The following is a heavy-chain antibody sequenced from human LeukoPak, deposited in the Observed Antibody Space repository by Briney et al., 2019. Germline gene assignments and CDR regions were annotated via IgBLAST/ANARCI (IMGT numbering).Heavy chain of an antibody. D-gene: IGHD2-21*01. CDR2: MSAYNGNT. CDR1: GYTFTIYG. J-gene: IGHJ5*02. V-gene: IGHV1-18*01. Sequence: ASVKVSCKASGYTFTIYGISRVRQAPGQGLGRRGWMSAYNGNTNYAQKLQGRVTMNTDTSTCSAYMELRSLRSDDTAVYYCARAKYSSWFDPWGQGTLVTVSS. CDR3: ARAKYSSWFDP.